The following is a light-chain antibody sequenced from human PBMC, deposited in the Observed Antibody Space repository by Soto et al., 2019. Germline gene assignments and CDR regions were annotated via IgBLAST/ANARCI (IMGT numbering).Light chain of an antibody. CDR3: ATWDDSLNGVI. CDR1: ISNIGSNT. Sequence: QAVLTQPPSTSGTPGQRVTISCSGSISNIGSNTVTWFQRLPGTAPKLLISNNNRRPSGVPDRFSGSKSGTSASLAISGLQSEDEADFYCATWDDSLNGVIFGGGTKLTVL. J-gene: IGLJ2*01. CDR2: NNN. V-gene: IGLV1-44*01.